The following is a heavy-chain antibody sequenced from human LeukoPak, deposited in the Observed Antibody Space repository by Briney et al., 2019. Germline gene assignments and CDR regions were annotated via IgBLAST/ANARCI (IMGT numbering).Heavy chain of an antibody. V-gene: IGHV4-34*01. CDR3: ARSHCSSTSCYAGNYYYYYGMDV. D-gene: IGHD2-2*01. Sequence: SETLSLTCAVYGGSFSGYYWSCIRQPPGKGLEWIGEINHSGSTNYNPSLKSRVTISVDTSKNQFSLKLSSVTAADTAVYYRARSHCSSTSCYAGNYYYYYGMDVWGQGTTVTVSS. CDR1: GGSFSGYY. CDR2: INHSGST. J-gene: IGHJ6*02.